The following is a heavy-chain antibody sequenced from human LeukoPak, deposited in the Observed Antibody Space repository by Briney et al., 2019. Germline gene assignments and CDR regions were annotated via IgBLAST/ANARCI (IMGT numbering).Heavy chain of an antibody. V-gene: IGHV1-24*01. CDR3: ARGRTYSQYCSGGSCFLPFDP. CDR2: FDPEDGET. D-gene: IGHD2-15*01. J-gene: IGHJ5*02. Sequence: ASVKVSCKVSGYTLTELSMHWVRQAPGKGLEWMGGFDPEDGETIYAQKFQGRVTMTEDTSTDTAHMELSSLRSEDTAVYYCARGRTYSQYCSGGSCFLPFDPWGQGSLVTVSS. CDR1: GYTLTELS.